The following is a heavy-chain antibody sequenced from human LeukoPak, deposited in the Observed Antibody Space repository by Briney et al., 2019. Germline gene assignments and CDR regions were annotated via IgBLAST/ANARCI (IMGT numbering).Heavy chain of an antibody. Sequence: SETLSLTCTVSGGSISSSSYYWGWIRQPPGKGLEWIGSIYYSGSTYYNPSLKSRVTISVDTSKNQFSLKLSSVTAADTAVYYCARLTHADLLLWFGEPHLVGAFDIWGQGTMVTVSS. V-gene: IGHV4-39*01. CDR3: ARLTHADLLLWFGEPHLVGAFDI. D-gene: IGHD3-10*01. J-gene: IGHJ3*02. CDR1: GGSISSSSYY. CDR2: IYYSGST.